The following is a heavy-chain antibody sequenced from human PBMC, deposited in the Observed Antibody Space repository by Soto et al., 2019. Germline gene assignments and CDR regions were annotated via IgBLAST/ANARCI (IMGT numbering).Heavy chain of an antibody. J-gene: IGHJ3*01. CDR2: VSPTGDST. Sequence: EVQLLESGGDLVQPGGSLRLSCSASGFSFNNYVMNWVRQASGKGLEWVSTVSPTGDSTFYADCMKGRFTSSRDNSKNTLYLQMNSLRAEDVAVYYCASRALNASTKWGAFDDWGQGTTVIVSS. CDR3: ASRALNASTKWGAFDD. CDR1: GFSFNNYV. D-gene: IGHD7-27*01. V-gene: IGHV3-23*01.